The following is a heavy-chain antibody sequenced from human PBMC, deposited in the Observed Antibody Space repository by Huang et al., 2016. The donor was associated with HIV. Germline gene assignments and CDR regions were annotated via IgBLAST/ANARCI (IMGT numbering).Heavy chain of an antibody. D-gene: IGHD3-22*01. CDR2: ISYDGGNK. CDR1: GFTFSNYG. V-gene: IGHV3-30*18. CDR3: AKSPYDSSGYYHYEYFQH. Sequence: QVQLVESGGGVVQPGRSLSLSCAASGFTFSNYGFLWVRQAPGKGLEWVAVISYDGGNKYYPDSVKGRFTISRDTFKNTLYLQMNSLGAEDTAVYYCAKSPYDSSGYYHYEYFQHWGQGTLVTVSS. J-gene: IGHJ1*01.